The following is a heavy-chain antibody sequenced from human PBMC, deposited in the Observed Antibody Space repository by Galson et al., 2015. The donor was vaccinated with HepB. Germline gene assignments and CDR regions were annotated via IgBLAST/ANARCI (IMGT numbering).Heavy chain of an antibody. CDR2: TYYRSKWYN. Sequence: CAISGDSVSSNSAAWNWIRQSPSRGLEWLGRTYYRSKWYNDYAVSVKSRITINPDTSKNQFSLQLNSVTPEDTAVYYCARSRLGDYYDSSGYYYLAAFDYWGQGTLVTVSS. CDR3: ARSRLGDYYDSSGYYYLAAFDY. J-gene: IGHJ4*02. CDR1: GDSVSSNSAA. D-gene: IGHD3-22*01. V-gene: IGHV6-1*01.